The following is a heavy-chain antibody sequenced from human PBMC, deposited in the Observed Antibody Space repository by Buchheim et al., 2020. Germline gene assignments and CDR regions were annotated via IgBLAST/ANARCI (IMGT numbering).Heavy chain of an antibody. V-gene: IGHV3-73*02. Sequence: EVQLMESGGGLVQRGGSLKLSCAASGFSFSGAAIHWVRQASGKGLEWVGRIRSKANSYATAYAASVKGRFTISRDDSKKTAYLQVNSLKTEDTAVYYCTRWQQLDFWFYGMDVWGQGTT. CDR2: IRSKANSYAT. CDR3: TRWQQLDFWFYGMDV. CDR1: GFSFSGAA. J-gene: IGHJ6*02. D-gene: IGHD6-13*01.